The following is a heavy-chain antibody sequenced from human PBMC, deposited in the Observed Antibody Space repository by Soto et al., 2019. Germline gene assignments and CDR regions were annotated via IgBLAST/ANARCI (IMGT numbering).Heavy chain of an antibody. J-gene: IGHJ4*02. V-gene: IGHV3-13*01. CDR1: GFTFSSYD. D-gene: IGHD3-3*01. Sequence: GGSLRLSCAASGFTFSSYDMHWVRQATGKGLEWVSAIGTAGDTYYPGSVKGRFTISRENAKNSLYLQMNSLRAEDTAVYYCARGRQDETTVFGALASYYFDYWGQGTLVTVSS. CDR2: IGTAGDT. CDR3: ARGRQDETTVFGALASYYFDY.